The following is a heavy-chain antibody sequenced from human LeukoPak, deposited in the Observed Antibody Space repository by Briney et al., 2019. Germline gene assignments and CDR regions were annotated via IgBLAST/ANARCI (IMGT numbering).Heavy chain of an antibody. J-gene: IGHJ4*02. CDR2: IDYGSSVT. Sequence: PGGSLRLSCSASGFTFTAYTMNWVRQAPGKGPEWVSYIDYGSSVTHYADSVKGRFTISRDNAENSLYLQMNSLRVEDTAVYYCTRDLEYWSQGVQVTVSS. V-gene: IGHV3-48*01. CDR3: TRDLEY. CDR1: GFTFTAYT.